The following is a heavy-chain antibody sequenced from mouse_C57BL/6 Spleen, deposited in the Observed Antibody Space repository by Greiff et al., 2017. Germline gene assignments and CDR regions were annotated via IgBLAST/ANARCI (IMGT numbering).Heavy chain of an antibody. Sequence: VQLQQSGAELVKPGASVKMSCKASGYTFTTYPIEWMKQNHGKRLEWIGNFHPYNDDTKYNEKVKGKATLTVEKSSSTVYLELSRLTSDDSAVDYCARIDSSGDFFAYWGQGTLVTVSA. CDR3: ARIDSSGDFFAY. D-gene: IGHD3-2*02. CDR2: FHPYNDDT. CDR1: GYTFTTYP. V-gene: IGHV1-47*01. J-gene: IGHJ3*01.